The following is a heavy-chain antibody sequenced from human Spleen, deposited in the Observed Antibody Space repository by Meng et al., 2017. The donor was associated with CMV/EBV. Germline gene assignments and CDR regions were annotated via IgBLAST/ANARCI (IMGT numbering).Heavy chain of an antibody. CDR2: IYYSGST. V-gene: IGHV4-31*03. CDR3: ARGKKDITMIVVVRSYNWFDP. Sequence: SETLSLTCTVSGGSISSGNHYWSWIRQHPGKGLEYIGYIYYSGSTYYNPSLKSRVIISVDTSKNQFSLKLSSVTAADTAVYYCARGKKDITMIVVVRSYNWFDPWGQGTLVTVSS. D-gene: IGHD3-22*01. J-gene: IGHJ5*02. CDR1: GGSISSGNHY.